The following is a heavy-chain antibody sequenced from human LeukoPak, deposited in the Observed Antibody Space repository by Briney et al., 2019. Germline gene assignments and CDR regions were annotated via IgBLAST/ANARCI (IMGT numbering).Heavy chain of an antibody. J-gene: IGHJ5*02. CDR2: INHSGST. CDR1: GGSFSGYY. V-gene: IGHV4-34*01. Sequence: SETLSLTCAVYGGSFSGYYWSWIRQPPGEGLEWIGEINHSGSTNYNPSLKSRVTISVDTSKNQFSLKLSSVTAADTAVYYCARLYSSSWYWFDPWGQGTLVTVSS. CDR3: ARLYSSSWYWFDP. D-gene: IGHD6-13*01.